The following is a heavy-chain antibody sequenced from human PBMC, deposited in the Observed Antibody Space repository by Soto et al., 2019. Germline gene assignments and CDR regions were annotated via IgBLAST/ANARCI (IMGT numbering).Heavy chain of an antibody. V-gene: IGHV2-70*04. CDR3: AKTGTDGSWFDP. Sequence: PTLVNPTQTLTLTCTFSGFSLRTSGMRVSWIRQPPGKALEWLARIDWDDDKFYSTSLRTRLTISKDTSKNQVVLSMTNMDPVDTATYYCAKTGTDGSWFDPWGQGTLVTVSS. CDR1: GFSLRTSGMR. J-gene: IGHJ5*02. D-gene: IGHD1-1*01. CDR2: IDWDDDK.